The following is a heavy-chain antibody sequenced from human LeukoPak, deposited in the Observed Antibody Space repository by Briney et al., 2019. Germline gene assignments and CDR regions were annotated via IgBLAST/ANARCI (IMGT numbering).Heavy chain of an antibody. CDR3: SSYSLAAKFDP. D-gene: IGHD2-21*01. V-gene: IGHV3-71*01. CDR1: GFTFSDYY. CDR2: IRSKTFGGTT. Sequence: PGGSLRLSCAASGFTFSDYYMSWIRQAPGKGLEWVGFIRSKTFGGTTEYAASVKGRFSISRDDSSSIVYLQMDSLKTEDTAVYYCSSYSLAAKFDPWGQGTLVTVSS. J-gene: IGHJ5*02.